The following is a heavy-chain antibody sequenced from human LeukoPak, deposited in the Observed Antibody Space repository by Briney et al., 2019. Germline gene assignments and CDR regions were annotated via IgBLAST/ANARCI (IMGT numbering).Heavy chain of an antibody. D-gene: IGHD4-17*01. CDR3: ARDRLDYGERGLFDY. CDR2: IIPIFGTA. CDR1: GGTFISYA. J-gene: IGHJ4*02. Sequence: SVKVSCKASGGTFISYAISWVRQAPGQGLEWMGGIIPIFGTANYAQKFQGRVTITADESTSTAYMELSSLRSEDTAVYYCARDRLDYGERGLFDYWGQGTLVTVSS. V-gene: IGHV1-69*13.